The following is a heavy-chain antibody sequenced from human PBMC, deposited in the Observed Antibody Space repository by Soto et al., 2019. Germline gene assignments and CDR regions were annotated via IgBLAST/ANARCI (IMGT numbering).Heavy chain of an antibody. V-gene: IGHV1-18*01. CDR3: ARDLRGQYSRNYHCFDP. D-gene: IGHD6-13*01. Sequence: ASVKVSCKASGYTFTSYGISWVRQAPGQGLEWMGWISAYNGNTNYAQKLQGRVTMTTDTSTSTAYMELRSLRSDDTAVYYCARDLRGQYSRNYHCFDPWGQGTLVTVSS. CDR1: GYTFTSYG. J-gene: IGHJ5*02. CDR2: ISAYNGNT.